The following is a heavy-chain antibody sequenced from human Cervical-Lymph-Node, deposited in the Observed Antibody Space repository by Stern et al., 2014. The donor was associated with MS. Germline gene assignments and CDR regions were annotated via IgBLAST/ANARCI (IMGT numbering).Heavy chain of an antibody. D-gene: IGHD3-10*01. Sequence: VQLVESGAEVKKPGSSVKVSCKASGDIFSTYSITWVRQAPGQGLEWMGRIIPMFVIANYAQKFQGRLTITADTSTSTAYMELSSLRSEDTAVFYCARDLPSAGYGMDVWGQGTTVTVSS. J-gene: IGHJ6*02. V-gene: IGHV1-69*09. CDR3: ARDLPSAGYGMDV. CDR1: GDIFSTYS. CDR2: IIPMFVIA.